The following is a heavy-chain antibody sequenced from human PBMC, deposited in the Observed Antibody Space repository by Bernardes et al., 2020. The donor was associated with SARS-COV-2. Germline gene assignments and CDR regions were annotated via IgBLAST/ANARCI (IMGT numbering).Heavy chain of an antibody. CDR2: ISSYGTTI. CDR1: GFTFRSYA. D-gene: IGHD5-18*01. J-gene: IGHJ4*02. CDR3: VKGGEDLAMGLGF. Sequence: GGSLRLSCSASGFTFRSYAMHWVRQAPGKGLQYVSSISSYGTTIHYSDSVKGRFTISRDNFKNTMSLQMTSLRPEDTALYYCVKGGEDLAMGLGFWGQGTLVTVSS. V-gene: IGHV3-64D*09.